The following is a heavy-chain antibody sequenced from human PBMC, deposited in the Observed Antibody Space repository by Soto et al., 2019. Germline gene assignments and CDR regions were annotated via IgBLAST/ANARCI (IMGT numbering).Heavy chain of an antibody. CDR3: ARAPGVVVGTSILSSWFDP. CDR1: GDSIRTSNW. CDR2: IYSSGTT. D-gene: IGHD2-21*02. Sequence: QVQLQESGPGLVKSSGTLSLACTVSGDSIRTSNWWSWVRQTPGKGLEWIGEIYSSGTTNFNPSLKSRVSISVDGSRTQFSLNLASVTAADTAVYFCARAPGVVVGTSILSSWFDPWGQGTLVIVSS. J-gene: IGHJ5*02. V-gene: IGHV4-4*02.